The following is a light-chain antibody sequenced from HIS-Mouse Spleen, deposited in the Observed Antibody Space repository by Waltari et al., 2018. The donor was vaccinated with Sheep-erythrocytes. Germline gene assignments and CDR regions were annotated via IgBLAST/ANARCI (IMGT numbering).Light chain of an antibody. Sequence: SYELTQPPSVSVSPGQTARITCSGDALPKKYAYWYQQKSGQAPVLVIYEDSKRPSGNPERFSGASAGKMATLTISGAQVEDEADYYCYSTDSSGNHWVFGGGTKLTVL. CDR3: YSTDSSGNHWV. V-gene: IGLV3-10*01. CDR2: EDS. CDR1: ALPKKY. J-gene: IGLJ3*02.